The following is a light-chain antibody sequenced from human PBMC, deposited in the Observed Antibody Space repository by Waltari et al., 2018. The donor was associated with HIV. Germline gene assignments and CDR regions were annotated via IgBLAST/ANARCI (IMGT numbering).Light chain of an antibody. Sequence: SYVLTQPPSVSVAPGQTARITCGGNNIGSKSVHGYQQKPGQAPVLVVFDDSDRPSGIPERFSGSNSGNTATLTISRVEAGDEADYYCQVWDSSSDLAYVFGTGTKVIV. CDR3: QVWDSSSDLAYV. CDR1: NIGSKS. V-gene: IGLV3-21*02. J-gene: IGLJ1*01. CDR2: DDS.